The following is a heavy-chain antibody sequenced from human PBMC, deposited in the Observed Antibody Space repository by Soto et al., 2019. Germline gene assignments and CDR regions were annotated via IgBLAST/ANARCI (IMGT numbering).Heavy chain of an antibody. CDR3: ARSGRNDAAYYYYYHMDV. J-gene: IGHJ6*03. V-gene: IGHV3-7*01. Sequence: GGSLRLSCAASGFTFSSYWMSWVRQAPGKGLEWVANIKQDGSEKYYVDSVKGRFTISRDNAKNSLYLQMNSLRAEDTAVYYCARSGRNDAAYYYYYHMDVWGKGTTVTVSS. CDR1: GFTFSSYW. CDR2: IKQDGSEK. D-gene: IGHD1-1*01.